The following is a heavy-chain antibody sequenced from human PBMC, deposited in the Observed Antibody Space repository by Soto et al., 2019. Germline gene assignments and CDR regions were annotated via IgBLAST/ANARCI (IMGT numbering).Heavy chain of an antibody. CDR3: ARKPKYYASRGDYYFPMDV. D-gene: IGHD3-22*01. Sequence: GESLKISCKGSGYSFTSYWISWVRQMPGKGLEWMGRIDPSDSYTDYSPSFQGHVTISTDKSISTAYLQWSSLKASDTAMYYCARKPKYYASRGDYYFPMDVWGQGTTVTVSS. V-gene: IGHV5-10-1*01. CDR2: IDPSDSYT. J-gene: IGHJ6*02. CDR1: GYSFTSYW.